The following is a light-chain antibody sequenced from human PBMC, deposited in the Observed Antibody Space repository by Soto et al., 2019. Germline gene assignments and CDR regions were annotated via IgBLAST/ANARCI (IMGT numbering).Light chain of an antibody. CDR3: AAWEDSLSASYV. CDR1: SSNIGSNY. V-gene: IGLV1-47*01. J-gene: IGLJ1*01. Sequence: QSALTQPPSASGTPGQRVTISCSGSSSNIGSNYVYWYQQLPGTAPKLLIYRNNQRPSGVPDRFSGSKSGTSASLAISGLRSEDEADYYCAAWEDSLSASYVFGTGTKVTVL. CDR2: RNN.